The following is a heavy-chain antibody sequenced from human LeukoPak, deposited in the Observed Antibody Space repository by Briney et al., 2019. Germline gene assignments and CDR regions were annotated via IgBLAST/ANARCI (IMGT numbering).Heavy chain of an antibody. CDR3: AKDSYDDYALWLNWFDT. CDR1: GFTFADYA. J-gene: IGHJ5*02. D-gene: IGHD4-17*01. V-gene: IGHV3-43*02. CDR2: ISGGGGNT. Sequence: GGSLRLSCAASGFTFADYAMHWVRQAPGKGLEWVSLISGGGGNTYYADSVKGRFTVSRDNSKNSLYLQMNSLRTEDTAFYHCAKDSYDDYALWLNWFDTRGQGTLVTVSS.